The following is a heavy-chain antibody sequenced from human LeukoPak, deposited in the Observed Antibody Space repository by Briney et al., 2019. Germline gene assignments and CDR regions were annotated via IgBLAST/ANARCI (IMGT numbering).Heavy chain of an antibody. J-gene: IGHJ4*02. CDR2: IYPGDSDT. V-gene: IGHV5-51*01. Sequence: GESLKISCKGSGYNFTSFWIGWVRQMPGKGLEWMGIIYPGDSDTRYSPSFQGQVTISADKSISTAYLQWNSLKASDTAMYYCTRQAEEIDYWGQGTLVTASS. CDR1: GYNFTSFW. CDR3: TRQAEEIDY.